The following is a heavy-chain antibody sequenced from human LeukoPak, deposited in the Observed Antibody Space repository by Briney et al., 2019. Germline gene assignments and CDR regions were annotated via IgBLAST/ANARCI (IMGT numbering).Heavy chain of an antibody. Sequence: SVKVSCKASGGTFSSYAISWVRQAPGQGLEWMGRIIPIFGTANYAQKFQGRVTITTDESTSTAYMELSSLRSEDTAVYYCARHSSGWINFDYWGQGTPVTVSS. CDR2: IIPIFGTA. D-gene: IGHD6-19*01. V-gene: IGHV1-69*05. J-gene: IGHJ4*02. CDR1: GGTFSSYA. CDR3: ARHSSGWINFDY.